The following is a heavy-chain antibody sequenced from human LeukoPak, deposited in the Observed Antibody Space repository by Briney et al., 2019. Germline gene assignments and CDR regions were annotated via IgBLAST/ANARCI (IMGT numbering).Heavy chain of an antibody. CDR2: IYSGGST. Sequence: GGSLRLSCAASGFTVSSNYMSWVRQAPGKGLEWVSVIYSGGSTYYADSVKGRFTISRDNSKNTLYLQMNSLRAEDTAVYYCARDQGAVGVTEEWFDPWGQGTLVTVSS. CDR1: GFTVSSNY. V-gene: IGHV3-66*01. J-gene: IGHJ5*02. CDR3: ARDQGAVGVTEEWFDP. D-gene: IGHD1-26*01.